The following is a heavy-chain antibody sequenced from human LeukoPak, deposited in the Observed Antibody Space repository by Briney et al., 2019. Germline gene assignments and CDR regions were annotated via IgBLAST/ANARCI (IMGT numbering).Heavy chain of an antibody. J-gene: IGHJ4*02. V-gene: IGHV4-61*05. Sequence: PSETLSLTCTVSGGSISSSSYYWGWIRQPPGKGLEWIGYIYYSGSTNYNPSLKSRVTMSVDTSKNQFSLKLSSVTAADTAVYYCARFVSPSSEYQLLHGAFDYWGQGTLVTVSS. CDR2: IYYSGST. CDR3: ARFVSPSSEYQLLHGAFDY. D-gene: IGHD2-2*01. CDR1: GGSISSSSYY.